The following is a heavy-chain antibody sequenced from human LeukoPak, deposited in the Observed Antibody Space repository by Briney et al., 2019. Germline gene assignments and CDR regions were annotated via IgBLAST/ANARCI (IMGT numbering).Heavy chain of an antibody. V-gene: IGHV3-30*04. CDR3: ARPRLAYYYYAMDV. CDR2: ISDDGSNK. Sequence: GGSLRLSCAASGFTFSTYPMHWVRQAPGKGLEWVAVISDDGSNKYYADSVKGRFTISRDNSKNTLYLQMNSLRAEDTAVYYCARPRLAYYYYAMDVWGQGATVTVSS. D-gene: IGHD1-1*01. CDR1: GFTFSTYP. J-gene: IGHJ6*02.